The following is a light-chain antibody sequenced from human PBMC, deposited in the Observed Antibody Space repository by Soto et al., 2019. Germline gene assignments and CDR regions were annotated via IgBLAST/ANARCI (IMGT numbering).Light chain of an antibody. CDR1: SSDVGGYNY. CDR3: SSYTSSSTRV. Sequence: QSALTQPASVSGSPGQSITISCTGTSSDVGGYNYVSWYQQHPGKAPKLMIYDVSNRPSGVSNRFSGSKSGNTASLTISGLQAEDEADDYCSSYTSSSTRVFGPGTKVTVL. J-gene: IGLJ1*01. V-gene: IGLV2-14*01. CDR2: DVS.